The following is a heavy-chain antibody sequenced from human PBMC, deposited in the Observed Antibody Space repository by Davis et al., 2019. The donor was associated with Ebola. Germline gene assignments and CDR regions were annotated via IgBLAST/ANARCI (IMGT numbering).Heavy chain of an antibody. CDR1: GGSISGFY. V-gene: IGHV4-59*01. CDR3: ARDSRWLVPGTYYYYGMDV. D-gene: IGHD6-19*01. CDR2: IFSSGTT. J-gene: IGHJ6*02. Sequence: SETLSLTCTPSGGSISGFYWSWVRQPPGKGLEWLGYIFSSGTTNYNPSLKSRVTISVDTSKNHFSLKLSSVTAADTAVYYCARDSRWLVPGTYYYYGMDVWGQGTTVTVSS.